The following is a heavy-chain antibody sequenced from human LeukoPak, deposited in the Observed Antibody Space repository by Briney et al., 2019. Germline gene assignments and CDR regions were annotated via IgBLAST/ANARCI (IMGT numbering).Heavy chain of an antibody. CDR3: ARAIDYYYYMDV. Sequence: ASVKVSCKASGYTFTSYDINWVRQATGKGLEWMGWMNPNSGNTGYAQKFQGRVTTTRNTSISTAYMELSSLRSEDTAVYYCARAIDYYYYMDVWGKGTTVTVS. V-gene: IGHV1-8*03. D-gene: IGHD2/OR15-2a*01. J-gene: IGHJ6*03. CDR2: MNPNSGNT. CDR1: GYTFTSYD.